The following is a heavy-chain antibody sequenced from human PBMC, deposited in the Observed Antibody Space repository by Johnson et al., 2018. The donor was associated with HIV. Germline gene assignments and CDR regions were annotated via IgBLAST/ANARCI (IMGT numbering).Heavy chain of an antibody. V-gene: IGHV3-7*05. CDR1: GFSFSSYW. J-gene: IGHJ3*02. CDR3: ARRDTYYYDSTPCAFDI. D-gene: IGHD3-22*01. CDR2: IKQDGSEK. Sequence: VQLVESGGGVVQPGRSLRLSCAASGFSFSSYWMSWVRQAPGKGLEWVANIKQDGSEKYYVDSVKGRFTISRDNAKNSLYLQMNSLRAEDTAVYYCARRDTYYYDSTPCAFDIWGQGTMVTVSS.